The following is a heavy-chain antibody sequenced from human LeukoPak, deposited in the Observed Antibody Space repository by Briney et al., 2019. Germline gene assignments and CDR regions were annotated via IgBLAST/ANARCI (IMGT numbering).Heavy chain of an antibody. J-gene: IGHJ2*01. Sequence: SETLSLTCTVSGGSISSYFWNWVRQPPGKGLEWGGYISYSGSTSYNSSFNSRVTISLETSKKQVSLKLNFVTAADTAVYFCARGVGSGGYYGSSHWHLDLWGRGTLVTVSS. CDR3: ARGVGSGGYYGSSHWHLDL. D-gene: IGHD3-22*01. V-gene: IGHV4-59*01. CDR1: GGSISSYF. CDR2: ISYSGST.